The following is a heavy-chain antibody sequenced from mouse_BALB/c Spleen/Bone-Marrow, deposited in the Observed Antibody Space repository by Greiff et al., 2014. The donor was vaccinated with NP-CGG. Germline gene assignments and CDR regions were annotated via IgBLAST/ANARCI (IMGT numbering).Heavy chain of an antibody. CDR3: AREARTTAGFPY. Sequence: EVMLVESGPDLVKPSQSLSLTCTVTGYSITSDYGWHWIRQFPGNKLEWMAYIHYSGSTNYNPSLKSRISITRDTSKNQFFLQLNSVTTEDTATYYCAREARTTAGFPYWGQGTLVTVSA. J-gene: IGHJ3*01. CDR1: GYSITSDYG. CDR2: IHYSGST. V-gene: IGHV3-1*02. D-gene: IGHD1-2*01.